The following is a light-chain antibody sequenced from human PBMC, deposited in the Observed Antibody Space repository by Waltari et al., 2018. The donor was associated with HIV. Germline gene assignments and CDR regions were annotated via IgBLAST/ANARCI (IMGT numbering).Light chain of an antibody. J-gene: IGLJ2*01. CDR2: EVS. Sequence: QSALTQPPSASGSPGQSVTISCTGTSRDVGGYISVPWYQQHPGKAPKLMIYEVSKRPSGVPDRFSGSKSGNTASLTVSGLQPDDEADYYCSSYAGNNNLVFGGGTKLTVL. CDR3: SSYAGNNNLV. V-gene: IGLV2-8*01. CDR1: SRDVGGYIS.